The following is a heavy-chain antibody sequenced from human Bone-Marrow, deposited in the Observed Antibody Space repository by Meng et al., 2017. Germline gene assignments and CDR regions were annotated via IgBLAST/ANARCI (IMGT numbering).Heavy chain of an antibody. V-gene: IGHV4-30-4*01. J-gene: IGHJ1*01. Sequence: QVQLQESGPGLVKPSQTLSLTCTVSGGSISSGDYYWSWIRQPPGKGLEWIGYIYYSGSAYNPSLKSRVSMSIDKSKNQFSLKLTSVTAADTAVYHCLRGSGGSVWGQGTLVTVSS. D-gene: IGHD3-10*01. CDR1: GGSISSGDYY. CDR3: LRGSGGSV. CDR2: IYYSGSA.